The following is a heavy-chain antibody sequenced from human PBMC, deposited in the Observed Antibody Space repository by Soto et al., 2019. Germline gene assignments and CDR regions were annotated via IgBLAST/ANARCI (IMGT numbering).Heavy chain of an antibody. CDR1: GDTFTSYG. J-gene: IGHJ6*02. Sequence: GASVKVSCKASGDTFTSYGISWVRQAPGQGLEWMGWINANSGGTNYAQKFQGWVTMTRDTSISTAYMELSRLRSDDTAVYYCARTGGVVVPAARVYYYYGMDVWGQGTTVTVSS. D-gene: IGHD2-2*01. V-gene: IGHV1-2*04. CDR3: ARTGGVVVPAARVYYYYGMDV. CDR2: INANSGGT.